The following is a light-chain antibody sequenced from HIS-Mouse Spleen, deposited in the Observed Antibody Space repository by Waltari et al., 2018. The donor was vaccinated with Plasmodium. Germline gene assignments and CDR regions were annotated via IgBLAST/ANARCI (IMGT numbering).Light chain of an antibody. J-gene: IGLJ2*01. CDR1: ISSIGSNT. V-gene: IGLV1-44*01. CDR2: SNN. Sequence: QSVLTQPPSASGTPGQRVTISCSGSISSIGSNTVNWYQQLPGTAPKLLISSNNQRPSGVPDRFSGSKSGTSASLAISGLQSEDEADYYCAAWDDSLNGVVFAGGTKLTVL. CDR3: AAWDDSLNGVV.